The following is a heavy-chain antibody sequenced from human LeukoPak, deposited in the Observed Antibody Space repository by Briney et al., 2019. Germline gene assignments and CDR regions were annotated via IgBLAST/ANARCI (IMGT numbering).Heavy chain of an antibody. V-gene: IGHV4-39*01. CDR2: IYYSGST. CDR1: GGSISSSSYY. J-gene: IGHJ4*02. CDR3: ALDSSGYYLHFDY. D-gene: IGHD3-22*01. Sequence: SETLSLTCTVSGGSISSSSYYWGWIRQPPGKGLGWIGSIYYSGSTYYNPSLKSRVTISVDTSKNQFSLKLSSVTAADTAVYYCALDSSGYYLHFDYWGQGTLVTVSS.